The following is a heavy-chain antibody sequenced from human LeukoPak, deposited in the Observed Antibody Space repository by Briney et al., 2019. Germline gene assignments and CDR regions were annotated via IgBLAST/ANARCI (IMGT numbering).Heavy chain of an antibody. D-gene: IGHD3-22*01. V-gene: IGHV1-18*04. CDR2: ISAYNGNT. CDR1: GYTFTSYY. Sequence: WASVKVSCKASGYTFTSYYMHWARQAPGQGLEWMGWISAYNGNTNYAQKLQGRVTMTTDTSTSTAYMELRSLRSDDTAVYYCARAHYYDSSGYYGSWGQGTLVTVSS. CDR3: ARAHYYDSSGYYGS. J-gene: IGHJ5*02.